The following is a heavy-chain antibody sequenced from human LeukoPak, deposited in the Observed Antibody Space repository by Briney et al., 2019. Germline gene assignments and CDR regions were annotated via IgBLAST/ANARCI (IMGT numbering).Heavy chain of an antibody. Sequence: SETLSLTCTVSGGSISSYYWSWIRQPPGKGLEWIGNVNYSGTTNYNPSLKSRVTISVDTSKNQFSLKLSSVTAADTAVYFCARDPQGGTTSDAFDIWGQGTMVTVSS. CDR3: ARDPQGGTTSDAFDI. CDR2: VNYSGTT. CDR1: GGSISSYY. J-gene: IGHJ3*02. V-gene: IGHV4-59*01. D-gene: IGHD1-14*01.